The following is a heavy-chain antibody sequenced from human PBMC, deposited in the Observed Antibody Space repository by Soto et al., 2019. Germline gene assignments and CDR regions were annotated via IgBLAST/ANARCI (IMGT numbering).Heavy chain of an antibody. CDR3: ARGTYFDY. V-gene: IGHV1-18*01. Sequence: QVQLVQSGTEVKKPGASVKVSCKASGYIMTTYGVSWVRQAPGQGLEWVGWISAYNDHTNYAQKFQGRVTMTTDTFTSTAYMELRSLRSDDTAVYYCARGTYFDYWGQGTLVTVSS. J-gene: IGHJ4*02. CDR2: ISAYNDHT. D-gene: IGHD1-1*01. CDR1: GYIMTTYG.